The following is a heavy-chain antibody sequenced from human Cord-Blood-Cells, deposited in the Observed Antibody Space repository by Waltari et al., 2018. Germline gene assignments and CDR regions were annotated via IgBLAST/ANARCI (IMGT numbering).Heavy chain of an antibody. CDR3: ARGYYDSSGYLLDY. CDR1: GGSISSYS. J-gene: IGHJ4*02. CDR2: IYYSGST. V-gene: IGHV4-59*01. Sequence: QVQLQESGPGLVKPSETLSLTCTVPGGSISSYSWSLIRQPPGKGLEWIGYIYYSGSTNYNPSLKSRVTISVDTSKNQFSLKLSSVTAADTAVYYCARGYYDSSGYLLDYWGQGTLVTVSS. D-gene: IGHD3-22*01.